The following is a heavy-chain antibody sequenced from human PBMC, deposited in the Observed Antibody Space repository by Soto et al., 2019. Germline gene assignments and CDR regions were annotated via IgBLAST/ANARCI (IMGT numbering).Heavy chain of an antibody. CDR1: GGSISSSSYY. Sequence: SETLSLTCTVSGGSISSSSYYWGWIRQPPGKGLEWIGSIYYSGSTYYNPSLKSRVTISVDTSKNRFSLKLSSVTAADTAVYYCARHGRDIVVVPAAIAAFDIWGQGTMVTVSS. J-gene: IGHJ3*02. CDR3: ARHGRDIVVVPAAIAAFDI. CDR2: IYYSGST. V-gene: IGHV4-39*01. D-gene: IGHD2-2*02.